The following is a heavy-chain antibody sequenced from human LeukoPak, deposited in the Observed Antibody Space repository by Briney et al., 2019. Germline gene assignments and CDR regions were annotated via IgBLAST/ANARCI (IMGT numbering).Heavy chain of an antibody. V-gene: IGHV4-30-4*01. J-gene: IGHJ4*02. CDR1: GRSLSSVDYY. CDR2: MYYGGST. Sequence: PSQTLSLTCSVSGRSLSSVDYYWSWIRQPRGKGLEWTGYMYYGGSTYYDTSLKSRVTITVDTSKNQFSLKLSSVSAADTAVYYCARAVGHDYVWGSYRVYFDYWGQGTLVTVSS. D-gene: IGHD3-16*02. CDR3: ARAVGHDYVWGSYRVYFDY.